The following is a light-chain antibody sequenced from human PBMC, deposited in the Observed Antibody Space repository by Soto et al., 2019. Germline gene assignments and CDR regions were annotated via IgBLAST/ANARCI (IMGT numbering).Light chain of an antibody. V-gene: IGKV1-5*03. CDR2: KAS. J-gene: IGKJ5*01. CDR3: QQYHTYPIT. CDR1: QSISSW. Sequence: DIQMTQSPSTLSASVGDRVTITCRASQSISSWLAWYQQKPGKAPKLLIYKASSLESGVPSRFPGSESGTEFTLTISSLQPDDFATYYCQQYHTYPITFGQGTRLEIK.